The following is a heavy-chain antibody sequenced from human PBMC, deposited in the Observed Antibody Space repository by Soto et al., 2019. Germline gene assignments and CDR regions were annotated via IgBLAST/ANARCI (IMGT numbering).Heavy chain of an antibody. D-gene: IGHD2-2*01. CDR3: ARDSRNRNCWDL. CDR1: GFTVSSNY. Sequence: PGGSMRLSCSASGFTVSSNYMTWVRQAPGKGLEWVSVLYSGGSTYYADSVRGRFTISRDSSKNTLYLQMNSLRAEDTALYYCARDSRNRNCWDLWGQVT. V-gene: IGHV3-53*01. J-gene: IGHJ5*02. CDR2: LYSGGST.